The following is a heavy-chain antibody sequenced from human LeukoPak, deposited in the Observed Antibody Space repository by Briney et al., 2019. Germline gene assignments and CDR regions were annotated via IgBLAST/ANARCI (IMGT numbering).Heavy chain of an antibody. D-gene: IGHD1-26*01. J-gene: IGHJ4*02. Sequence: PGGSLRLSCAASGFTFSSYWMSWVRQAPGKGLEWVSAISGSGGSTYYADSVKGRFTISRDNSENTLYLQMNSLRAEDTAVYYCAKDNRPLRYSGSYNYWGQGTPVTVSS. CDR2: ISGSGGST. CDR3: AKDNRPLRYSGSYNY. V-gene: IGHV3-23*01. CDR1: GFTFSSYW.